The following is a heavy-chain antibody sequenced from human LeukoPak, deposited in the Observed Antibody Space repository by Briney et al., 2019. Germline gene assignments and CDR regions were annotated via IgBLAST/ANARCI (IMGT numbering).Heavy chain of an antibody. J-gene: IGHJ6*03. CDR1: GFTFSSYW. CDR3: ARDKSSSWYYYYYYMDV. D-gene: IGHD6-13*01. V-gene: IGHV3-7*01. Sequence: PGGSLRLSCAASGFTFSSYWMSWVRQAPGKGLEWAANIKQDGSEKYYVDSVKGRFTISRDNAKNSLYLQMNSLRAEDTAVYYCARDKSSSWYYYYYYMDVWGKGTTVTVSS. CDR2: IKQDGSEK.